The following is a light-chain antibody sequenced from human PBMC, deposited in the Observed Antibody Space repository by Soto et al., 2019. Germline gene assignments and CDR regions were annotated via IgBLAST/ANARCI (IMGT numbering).Light chain of an antibody. Sequence: EIVLTQSPGTLSLSPGERATLSCRASQSVSSSYLAWYQQKPGQAPRLLIYGASSRATGIPDRFSGSGSGTEFTLTISRLEPEDFAVYYCQQYGSSQSFGQGTKGEIK. CDR2: GAS. CDR1: QSVSSSY. V-gene: IGKV3-20*01. J-gene: IGKJ1*01. CDR3: QQYGSSQS.